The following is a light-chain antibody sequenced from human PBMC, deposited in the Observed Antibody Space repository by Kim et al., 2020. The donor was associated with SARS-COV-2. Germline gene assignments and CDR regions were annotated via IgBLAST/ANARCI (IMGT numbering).Light chain of an antibody. CDR3: QQYGTSPTT. CDR1: QSVSSTY. CDR2: VAS. J-gene: IGKJ5*01. V-gene: IGKV3-20*01. Sequence: SPGEGATLSCRASQSVSSTYLAWYQQKPGQAPRLLIYVASSRATGIPDRFSGSGSGTDFTLTISRLEPEDFAVYYCQQYGTSPTTFGQGTRLEIK.